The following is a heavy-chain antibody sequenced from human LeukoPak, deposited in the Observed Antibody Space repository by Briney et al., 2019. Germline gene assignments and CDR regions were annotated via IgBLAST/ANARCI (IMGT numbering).Heavy chain of an antibody. Sequence: GASVKVSCKASGYTFTGYYMHWVRQAPGQGLEWMGWINPNSGGTNYAQKFQGRVTMTRDTSISTAYMELSRLRSDDTAVYYCAREYCSSTSCSRHYYYYGMDVWGKGTTVTVSS. CDR3: AREYCSSTSCSRHYYYYGMDV. V-gene: IGHV1-2*02. CDR1: GYTFTGYY. J-gene: IGHJ6*04. CDR2: INPNSGGT. D-gene: IGHD2-2*01.